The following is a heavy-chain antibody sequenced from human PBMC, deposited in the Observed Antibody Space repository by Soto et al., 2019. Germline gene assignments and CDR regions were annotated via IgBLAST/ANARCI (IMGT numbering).Heavy chain of an antibody. D-gene: IGHD3-9*01. J-gene: IGHJ4*02. CDR3: ARDFFRGPDI. CDR1: GYTFASYA. V-gene: IGHV1-18*01. CDR2: ISAYNGNT. Sequence: ASVKVSCKASGYTFASYAISWMRQAPGQGLEWMGWISAYNGNTNYAQKLQGRVTMTTDTSTSTAYMELRSLRAEDTAVYYCARDFFRGPDIWGQGTLVTVSS.